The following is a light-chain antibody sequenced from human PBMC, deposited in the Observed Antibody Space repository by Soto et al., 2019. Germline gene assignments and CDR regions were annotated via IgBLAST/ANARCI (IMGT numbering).Light chain of an antibody. CDR2: SDD. V-gene: IGLV1-47*02. CDR3: AAWDASLSGHV. Sequence: QSVLTQPPSASGTPGQRVTMSCSGSGSNIGPNYVYWYQQLPGTAPKLLINSDDQRPSGVPDRFSASKSGTSASLAISGLRSEDEADYYCAAWDASLSGHVFGAGTKVTVL. CDR1: GSNIGPNY. J-gene: IGLJ1*01.